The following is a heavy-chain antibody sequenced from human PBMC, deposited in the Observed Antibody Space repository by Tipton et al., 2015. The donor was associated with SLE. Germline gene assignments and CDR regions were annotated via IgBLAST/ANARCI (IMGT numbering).Heavy chain of an antibody. CDR3: ARGRLPDAFDI. Sequence: QSGAEVKKPGSSVKVSCKASGGTFSNYGFNWVRQAPGQGLEWMGVIIPIFGPPNYAQKFQGRVTITTDESTRTVYMELSSLKSEDTALYFCARGRLPDAFDIWGQGTMVTVSS. CDR2: IIPIFGPP. V-gene: IGHV1-69*05. CDR1: GGTFSNYG. J-gene: IGHJ3*02.